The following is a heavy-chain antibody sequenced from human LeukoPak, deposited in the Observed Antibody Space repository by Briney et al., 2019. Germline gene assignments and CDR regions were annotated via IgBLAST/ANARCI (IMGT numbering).Heavy chain of an antibody. CDR2: IKQDGSET. Sequence: PGGSLRLSCAASGFTVSSNYMSWVRQAPGKGLEWVGNIKQDGSETYFVDSVKGRFTISRDNAKNSLYLQMNSLRAEDTAVYYCARDAMSRTADYWGQGTLVTVSS. D-gene: IGHD2-2*01. J-gene: IGHJ4*02. CDR1: GFTVSSNY. CDR3: ARDAMSRTADY. V-gene: IGHV3-7*01.